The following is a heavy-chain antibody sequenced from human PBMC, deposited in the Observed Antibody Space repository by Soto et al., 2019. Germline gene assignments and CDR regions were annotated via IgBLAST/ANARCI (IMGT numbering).Heavy chain of an antibody. V-gene: IGHV3-7*05. Sequence: EVQLVESGGGLVQPGGSLRLSCAASGFTFSSYWMSWVRQAPGKGLEWVANIKQDGSEKYYVDSVKGRFTISRDNAKNSLYLQMNSLRAEDTAVYYCARVVTDYYYYGMDVWGQGTTVTVSS. D-gene: IGHD5-18*01. CDR1: GFTFSSYW. J-gene: IGHJ6*02. CDR2: IKQDGSEK. CDR3: ARVVTDYYYYGMDV.